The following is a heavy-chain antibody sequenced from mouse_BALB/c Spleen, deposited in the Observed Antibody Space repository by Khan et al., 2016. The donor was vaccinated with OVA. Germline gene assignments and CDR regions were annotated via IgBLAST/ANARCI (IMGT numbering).Heavy chain of an antibody. V-gene: IGHV1-63*02. CDR2: IYPGGYFT. J-gene: IGHJ1*01. D-gene: IGHD3-1*01. CDR1: GYTLTNYL. Sequence: VQLQQSGGEVMRPGTSVEISCKASGYTLTNYLLGWLRQRHGHGLEWIGDIYPGGYFTNYNEQFKGKATLTVDTSSRPATLLLSSQTSVDADVYFCARWATWFFDVWGAGTTVTVSS. CDR3: ARWATWFFDV.